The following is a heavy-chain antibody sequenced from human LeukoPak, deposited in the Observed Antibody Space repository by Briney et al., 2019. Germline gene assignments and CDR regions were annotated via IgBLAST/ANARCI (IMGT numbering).Heavy chain of an antibody. J-gene: IGHJ4*02. CDR3: ARDTSRISKLIQLWLIDY. Sequence: GASVKVSCKASGYTFTSYGISWVRQAPGQGLEWTGWISAYNGNTNYAQKLQGRVTMTTDTSTSTAYMELRSLRSDGTAVYYCARDTSRISKLIQLWLIDYWGQGTLVTVSS. CDR2: ISAYNGNT. D-gene: IGHD5-18*01. V-gene: IGHV1-18*01. CDR1: GYTFTSYG.